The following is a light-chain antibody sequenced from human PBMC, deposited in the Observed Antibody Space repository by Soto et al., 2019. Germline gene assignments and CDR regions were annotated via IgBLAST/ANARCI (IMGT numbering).Light chain of an antibody. V-gene: IGKV3-15*01. J-gene: IGKJ2*01. CDR1: QSVSSN. Sequence: EIVMTQSPGTLSVSPGERATLSCRASQSVSSNLAWYQQKPGQAPTLLIYGASARATGISARFSGSGSGTEFTLTISSLQSEDFAVYYCQHYNNWPFTFGQGTKPEIK. CDR2: GAS. CDR3: QHYNNWPFT.